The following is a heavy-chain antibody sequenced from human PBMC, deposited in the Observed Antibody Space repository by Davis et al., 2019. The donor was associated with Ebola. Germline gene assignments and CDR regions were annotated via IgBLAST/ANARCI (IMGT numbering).Heavy chain of an antibody. D-gene: IGHD3-16*01. CDR1: GFTFAAYP. J-gene: IGHJ6*02. Sequence: GGSLRLSCAASGFTFAAYPMHWVWQAPGKGLERVSGTSWNIGSIGYADSVKGRFTISRDNAKNSLYLQMNSLRAEDTALYYCAKSGGPWGGMDVWGQGTTVTVSS. CDR3: AKSGGPWGGMDV. V-gene: IGHV3-9*01. CDR2: TSWNIGSI.